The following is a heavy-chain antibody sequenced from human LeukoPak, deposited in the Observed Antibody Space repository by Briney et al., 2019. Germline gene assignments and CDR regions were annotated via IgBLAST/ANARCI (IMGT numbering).Heavy chain of an antibody. Sequence: PGGSLRLSCAASGFTVSSNYMSWVRQAPGKGLEWVSVIYSGGSTYYADSVKGRFTISRDNSKNTLYLQMNSLRAEDTAVYYCARVLGYYGSGSYYTGGFDYWGQGTLVTVSS. CDR1: GFTVSSNY. D-gene: IGHD3-10*01. V-gene: IGHV3-66*01. J-gene: IGHJ4*02. CDR2: IYSGGST. CDR3: ARVLGYYGSGSYYTGGFDY.